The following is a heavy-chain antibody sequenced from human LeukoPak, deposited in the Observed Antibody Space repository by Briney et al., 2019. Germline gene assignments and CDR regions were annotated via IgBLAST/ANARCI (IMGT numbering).Heavy chain of an antibody. Sequence: QAGESLRLSCAASGFTFSSYWMSWVRQAPGKGLEWVANIKEDGSERYYVDSVKGRFTISGDNAKNSLYLQMNSLRAEDTAVYYCARRAYYYDSSGYYSWYYFDYWGQGTLVTVSS. D-gene: IGHD3-22*01. CDR1: GFTFSSYW. CDR3: ARRAYYYDSSGYYSWYYFDY. J-gene: IGHJ4*02. V-gene: IGHV3-7*01. CDR2: IKEDGSER.